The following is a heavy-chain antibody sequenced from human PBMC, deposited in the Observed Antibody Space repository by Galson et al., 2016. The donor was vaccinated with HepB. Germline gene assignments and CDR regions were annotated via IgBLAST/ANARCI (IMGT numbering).Heavy chain of an antibody. CDR3: AKYNAGVTGRFDN. Sequence: SLRLSCAAASSNFMTWVRQAPGKGLEWISYISSSRNTMYYADSVEGRFTISRDNARNSLYLQMNSLRVEDTAMYYCAKYNAGVTGRFDNWGQGTLVTVSS. CDR2: ISSSRNTM. D-gene: IGHD1-14*01. CDR1: SSNF. V-gene: IGHV3-48*01. J-gene: IGHJ4*02.